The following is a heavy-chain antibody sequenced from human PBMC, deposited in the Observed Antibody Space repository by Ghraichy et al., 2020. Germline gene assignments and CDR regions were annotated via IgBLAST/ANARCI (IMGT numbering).Heavy chain of an antibody. Sequence: SQTLSLTCTVSGGSISSSSYYWGWIRQPPGKGLEWIGSIYYSGSTYYNPSLKSRVTISVDTSKNQFSLKLSSVTAADTAVYYCARGEERWLQSPGTFDYWGQGTLVTVSS. D-gene: IGHD5-24*01. CDR2: IYYSGST. CDR3: ARGEERWLQSPGTFDY. J-gene: IGHJ4*02. CDR1: GGSISSSSYY. V-gene: IGHV4-39*07.